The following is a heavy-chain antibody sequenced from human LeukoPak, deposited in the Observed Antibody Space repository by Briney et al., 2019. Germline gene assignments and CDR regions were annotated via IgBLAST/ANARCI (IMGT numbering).Heavy chain of an antibody. CDR3: ASRKLGNDY. CDR2: IYTSGST. V-gene: IGHV4-61*02. CDR1: GDSISSGSYY. D-gene: IGHD7-27*01. J-gene: IGHJ4*02. Sequence: SETLSLTCTVSGDSISSGSYYWSWIRQPAGTGLEWIGRIYTSGSTNYNPSLGSRVTISVDRSKNQFSLNLSSVTAADTAVYYCASRKLGNDYWGQGTLVTVSS.